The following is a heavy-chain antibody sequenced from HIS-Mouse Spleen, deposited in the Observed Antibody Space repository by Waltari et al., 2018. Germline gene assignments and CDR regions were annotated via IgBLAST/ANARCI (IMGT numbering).Heavy chain of an antibody. D-gene: IGHD6-13*01. CDR1: GGSISSSSYY. CDR2: IYYSGST. Sequence: QLQLQESGPGLVKHSETLSLTCTVSGGSISSSSYYSGGIRQPPGKGLEWIGSIYYSGSTYYNPSLKSRVTISVDTSKNQFSLKLSSVTAADTAVYYCAREIPYSSSWYDWYFDLWGRGTLVTVSS. V-gene: IGHV4-39*07. CDR3: AREIPYSSSWYDWYFDL. J-gene: IGHJ2*01.